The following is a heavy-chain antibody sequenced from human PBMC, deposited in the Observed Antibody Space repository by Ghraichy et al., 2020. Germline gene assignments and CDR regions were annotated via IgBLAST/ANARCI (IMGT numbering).Heavy chain of an antibody. CDR3: APDAFSSGPAY. CDR1: GFSFSNYW. D-gene: IGHD6-19*01. J-gene: IGHJ4*02. CDR2: IIQDGSDK. V-gene: IGHV3-7*03. Sequence: GGSLRLSCEVSGFSFSNYWMSWVRQAPGKGLEWVANIIQDGSDKFYVDSVKGRFTISRDNSKNTLHLQMNSLRAEDTAVYFCAPDAFSSGPAYWGQGNLVTVSS.